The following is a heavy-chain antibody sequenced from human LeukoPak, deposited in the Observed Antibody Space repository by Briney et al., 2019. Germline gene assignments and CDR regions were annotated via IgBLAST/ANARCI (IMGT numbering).Heavy chain of an antibody. CDR2: FDPEDGET. J-gene: IGHJ6*02. V-gene: IGHV1-24*01. CDR3: ATAVTMVRGALYYYYYGMDV. D-gene: IGHD3-10*01. Sequence: ASVKVSCTVSGYTLTELSMHWVRQAPGKGLEWMGGFDPEDGETIYAQKFQGRVTMTEDTSTDTAYMELSSLRSEDTAVYYCATAVTMVRGALYYYYYGMDVWGQGTTVTVSS. CDR1: GYTLTELS.